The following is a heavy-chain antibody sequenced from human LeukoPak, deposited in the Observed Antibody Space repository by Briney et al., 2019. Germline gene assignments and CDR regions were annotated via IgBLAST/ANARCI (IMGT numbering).Heavy chain of an antibody. CDR1: GYTFTSYD. Sequence: ASVKVSCMASGYTFTSYDINWVRPATGQGLEWMGWMNPNSGNTGYAQKFQGRVTMTRNTSISTAYMELSSLRSEDTAVYYCARGDGRGRTYYYYYMYVWGKGTTVTVSS. CDR3: ARGDGRGRTYYYYYMYV. J-gene: IGHJ6*03. CDR2: MNPNSGNT. V-gene: IGHV1-8*01. D-gene: IGHD5-24*01.